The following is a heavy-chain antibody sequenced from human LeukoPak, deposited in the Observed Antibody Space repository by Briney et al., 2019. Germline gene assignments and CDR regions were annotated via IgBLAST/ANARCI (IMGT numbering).Heavy chain of an antibody. J-gene: IGHJ4*02. D-gene: IGHD6-19*01. Sequence: GGSLRLSCVASAXAFSSNWVIWVRQAPGKGLEWVASIKEDGSETYYVDSVKGRFTISRDKAKNSLYLQMNSLRDEDTAVYYCARWDSSGWSTYWGQGSLVTVSS. CDR2: IKEDGSET. CDR1: AXAFSSNW. V-gene: IGHV3-7*02. CDR3: ARWDSSGWSTY.